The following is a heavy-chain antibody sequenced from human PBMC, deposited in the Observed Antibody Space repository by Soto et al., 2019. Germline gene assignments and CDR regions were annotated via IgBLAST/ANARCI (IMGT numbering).Heavy chain of an antibody. CDR3: ARDRRSLGEHDAFDI. D-gene: IGHD3-16*01. J-gene: IGHJ3*02. V-gene: IGHV3-53*01. Sequence: PGGSLRLSCAASGFTVSSNYMSWVRQAPGKGLEWVSVIYSGGSTYYADSVKGRFTISRDKSKNTLYLQMNSLRAEDTAVYYCARDRRSLGEHDAFDIWGQGTMVTVSS. CDR1: GFTVSSNY. CDR2: IYSGGST.